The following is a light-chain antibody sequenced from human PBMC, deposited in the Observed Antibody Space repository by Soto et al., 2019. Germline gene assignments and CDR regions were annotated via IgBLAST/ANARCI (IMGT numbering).Light chain of an antibody. V-gene: IGKV3-20*01. CDR3: QQYGHSPRT. J-gene: IGKJ1*01. CDR1: QSVADNY. CDR2: AAS. Sequence: ESVLTQSPGTLSLSPGERATLSCRASQSVADNYLAWYQQKPGQPPRLLIYAASRRATGIPDTFSGSGSGTDFTLTITRLEPEDFALYYCQQYGHSPRTFGQGTKVDI.